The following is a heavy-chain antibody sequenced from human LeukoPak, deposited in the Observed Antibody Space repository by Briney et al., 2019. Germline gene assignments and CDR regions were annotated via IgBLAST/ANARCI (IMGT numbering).Heavy chain of an antibody. V-gene: IGHV4-59*01. J-gene: IGHJ4*02. CDR1: GGSISSYY. CDR3: AREGFGELGIDY. Sequence: SETLSLTCTVSGGSISSYYWSWIRQPPGKGLEGIGYIYYSGSTNYNPSLKSRVTISVDTSKNQFSLKLSSVTAADTAVYYCAREGFGELGIDYWGQGTLVTVSS. CDR2: IYYSGST. D-gene: IGHD3-10*01.